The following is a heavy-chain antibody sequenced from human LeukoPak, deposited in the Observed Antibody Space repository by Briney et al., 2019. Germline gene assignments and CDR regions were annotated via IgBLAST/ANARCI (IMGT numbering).Heavy chain of an antibody. J-gene: IGHJ5*02. CDR3: ARRLTQYDCFDP. D-gene: IGHD2-2*01. CDR1: GDSVSSNSVT. V-gene: IGHV6-1*01. Sequence: SQTLSLTCATSGDSVSSNSVTWNWIRQSPSRGLEWLVRTYYRSTWYNDYAVSVGGRITVNPDTSKNQFSLHLNSVTPEDTAVYYCARRLTQYDCFDPWGQGILVTVSS. CDR2: TYYRSTWYN.